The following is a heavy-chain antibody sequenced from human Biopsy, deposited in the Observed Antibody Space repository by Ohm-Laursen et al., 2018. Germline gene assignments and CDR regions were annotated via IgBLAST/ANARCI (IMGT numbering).Heavy chain of an antibody. CDR2: IYTGDIT. CDR1: GFTINSNY. D-gene: IGHD4-17*01. V-gene: IGHV3-66*01. J-gene: IGHJ4*02. Sequence: LSLTCAVSGFTINSNYMNWARQAPGKGLEWVSVIYTGDITSYADSVKGRFTISRDISKNALYLHMNSLRAEDRGVYYCVRGLADGVHLNWGQGTLVAVSS. CDR3: VRGLADGVHLN.